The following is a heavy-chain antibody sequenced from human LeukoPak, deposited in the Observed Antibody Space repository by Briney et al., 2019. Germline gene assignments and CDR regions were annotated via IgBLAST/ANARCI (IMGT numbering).Heavy chain of an antibody. CDR2: ISGSGGGT. CDR1: GFTFSGYG. J-gene: IGHJ4*02. Sequence: GGSLRLSCAASGFTFSGYGMSWVRQAPGKGLEWVSVISGSGGGTYYADSVKGRFTISRDNSKNTLYLQMNSLRAEDTAVYYCAKDSHFDYWGQGALVTVSS. V-gene: IGHV3-23*01. CDR3: AKDSHFDY.